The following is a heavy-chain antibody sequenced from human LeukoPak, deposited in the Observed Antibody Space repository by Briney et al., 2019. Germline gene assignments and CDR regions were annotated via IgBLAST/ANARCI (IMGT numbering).Heavy chain of an antibody. J-gene: IGHJ4*02. CDR2: MNPKSGNT. V-gene: IGHV1-8*01. Sequence: ASVKVSCKASGYTFTSYDINWVRPATGQGLEWMGWMNPKSGNTGYAQKFQGRVTMTRNTSIGTAYMKLSSLRSEDTAVYYCARGCLYSGYDFAYWGQGTLVTVSS. CDR1: GYTFTSYD. CDR3: ARGCLYSGYDFAY. D-gene: IGHD5-12*01.